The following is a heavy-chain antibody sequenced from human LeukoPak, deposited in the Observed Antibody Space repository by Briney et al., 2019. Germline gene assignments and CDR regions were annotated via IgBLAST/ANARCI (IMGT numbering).Heavy chain of an antibody. V-gene: IGHV1-2*06. D-gene: IGHD2-21*01. CDR2: INPNSGGT. CDR3: ARSPLWYYYMDV. J-gene: IGHJ6*03. CDR1: GYTFTGYY. Sequence: GASVKVSCKASGYTFTGYYMHWVRQAPGQGLEWMGRINPNSGGTNYAQKCQGRVTMTRDTSISTAYMELSRLRSDDTAVYYCARSPLWYYYMDVWGKGTTVTVSS.